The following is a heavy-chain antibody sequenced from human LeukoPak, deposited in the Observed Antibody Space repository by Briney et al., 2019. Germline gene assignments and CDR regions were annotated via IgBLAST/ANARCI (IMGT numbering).Heavy chain of an antibody. V-gene: IGHV1-18*01. CDR1: GYTFTSYG. CDR2: ISAYNGNT. CDR3: ARDGVGATQPLYYYGMDV. Sequence: ASVKVSCKASGYTFTSYGISWVRQAPGQGLEWMGWISAYNGNTNYAQKLQGRVTMTTDTSTSTAYMELRSLRSDDTAVYYCARDGVGATQPLYYYGMDVWGQGTTVTVSS. J-gene: IGHJ6*02. D-gene: IGHD1-26*01.